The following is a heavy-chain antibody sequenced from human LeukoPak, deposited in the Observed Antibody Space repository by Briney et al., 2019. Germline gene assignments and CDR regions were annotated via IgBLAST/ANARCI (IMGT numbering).Heavy chain of an antibody. CDR1: GGSFSGYY. CDR2: INHSGST. D-gene: IGHD3-22*01. CDR3: ARDPYDSSGYYYGSGYAFDI. V-gene: IGHV4-34*01. J-gene: IGHJ3*02. Sequence: PSETLSLTCAVYGGSFSGYYWSWIRQPPGKGLEWIGEINHSGSTYYNPSLKSRVTISVDTSRNQFSLKLSSVTAADTAVYYCARDPYDSSGYYYGSGYAFDIWGQGTMVTVSS.